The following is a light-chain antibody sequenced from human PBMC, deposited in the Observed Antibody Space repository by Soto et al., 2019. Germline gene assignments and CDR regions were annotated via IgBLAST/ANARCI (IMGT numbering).Light chain of an antibody. V-gene: IGKV4-1*01. CDR2: WAS. J-gene: IGKJ4*01. Sequence: DIVMTQSPDSLAVSLGERATINCKSSQTVLYSSNNKNALAWFQQKPGQPPKLLIYWASTRESGVPDRFSGSESGTDFTLTISSLQAEDDAVYYCQQYLATLSFGGGTKVEIK. CDR3: QQYLATLS. CDR1: QTVLYSSNNKNA.